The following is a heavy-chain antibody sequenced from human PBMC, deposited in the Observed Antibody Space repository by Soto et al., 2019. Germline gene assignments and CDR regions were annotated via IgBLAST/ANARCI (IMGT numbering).Heavy chain of an antibody. CDR3: ARDGGFGELKY. CDR2: IIPAFGTT. J-gene: IGHJ4*02. V-gene: IGHV1-69*13. Sequence: SVKVSCKASGVTFSGYPINWVRQAPGEGLEWMGRIIPAFGTTNDAQRFEGRVTFTADESTNTAYMELRGLLSEDTAVYYCARDGGFGELKYWGPGTLVTVSS. CDR1: GVTFSGYP. D-gene: IGHD3-10*01.